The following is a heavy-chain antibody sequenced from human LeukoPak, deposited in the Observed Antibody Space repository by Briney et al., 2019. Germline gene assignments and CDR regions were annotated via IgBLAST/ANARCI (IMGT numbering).Heavy chain of an antibody. CDR3: ARFRIQLWSRREDYYFDS. CDR1: GYTFTSYG. V-gene: IGHV1-18*01. J-gene: IGHJ4*02. D-gene: IGHD5-18*01. CDR2: ISAYNGNT. Sequence: ASVKVSCKASGYTFTSYGISWVRQAPGQGLEWMGWISAYNGNTNYAQKLQGRVTMTTDTSTSTAYMELRSLRSDDTAVYYCARFRIQLWSRREDYYFDSWGQGTLVTVSS.